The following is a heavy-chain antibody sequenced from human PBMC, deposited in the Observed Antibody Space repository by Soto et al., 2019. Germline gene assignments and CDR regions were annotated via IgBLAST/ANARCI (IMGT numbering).Heavy chain of an antibody. V-gene: IGHV3-15*01. Sequence: PGGSLRLSCAASGFTFSNAWMSWVRQAPGKGLEWVGRIKSKTDGGTTDYAAPVKGRFTISRDDSKNTLYLQMNSLKTEDTAVYYCRVDVVTAPYYYYGMDVWGQGTTVTVSS. D-gene: IGHD2-21*02. CDR2: IKSKTDGGTT. CDR1: GFTFSNAW. CDR3: RVDVVTAPYYYYGMDV. J-gene: IGHJ6*02.